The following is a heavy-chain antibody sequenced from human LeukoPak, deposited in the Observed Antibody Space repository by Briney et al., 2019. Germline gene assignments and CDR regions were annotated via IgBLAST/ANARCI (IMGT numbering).Heavy chain of an antibody. CDR3: TTESIAPWVTMVRGVIITREFPYGMDV. V-gene: IGHV3-15*01. J-gene: IGHJ6*02. D-gene: IGHD3-10*01. Sequence: KPGGSLRLSCAASGFTFSNAWMSWVRQAPGKGLEWVGRIKSKTDGGTTDYAAPVKGRFTISRDDSKNTLYLQMNSLKTEDTAVYYCTTESIAPWVTMVRGVIITREFPYGMDVWGQGTTVTVSS. CDR2: IKSKTDGGTT. CDR1: GFTFSNAW.